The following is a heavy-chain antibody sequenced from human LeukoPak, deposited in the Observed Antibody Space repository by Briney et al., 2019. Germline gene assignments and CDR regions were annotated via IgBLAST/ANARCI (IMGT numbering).Heavy chain of an antibody. CDR1: GYTFSDSY. Sequence: ASVKVSCKTSGYTFSDSYMHWVRQAPGQGLEWMGWINPNSGDTNYAQKFQGRVTMTRDTSITTAYMELSRLRSDDTAVYYCARGHDRTAGYWGQGTLVTVSS. CDR3: ARGHDRTAGY. D-gene: IGHD3-22*01. V-gene: IGHV1-2*02. CDR2: INPNSGDT. J-gene: IGHJ4*02.